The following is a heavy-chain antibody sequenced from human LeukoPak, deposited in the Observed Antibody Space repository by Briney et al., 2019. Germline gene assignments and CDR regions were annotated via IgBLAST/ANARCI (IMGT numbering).Heavy chain of an antibody. CDR2: INSDGSST. D-gene: IGHD3-10*01. Sequence: PGGSLRLSCAASGFTFSSYWMHWVRQAPGKGLVWVSRINSDGSSTSYADSVKGRFTVSRDNAKNTLYLQMNSLRAEDTAVYYCAKEELLSQSGDAFDIWGQGTMVTVSS. V-gene: IGHV3-74*01. CDR1: GFTFSSYW. J-gene: IGHJ3*02. CDR3: AKEELLSQSGDAFDI.